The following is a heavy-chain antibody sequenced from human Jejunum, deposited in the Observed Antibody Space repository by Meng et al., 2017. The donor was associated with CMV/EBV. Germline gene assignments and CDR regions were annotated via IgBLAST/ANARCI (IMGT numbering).Heavy chain of an antibody. V-gene: IGHV4-4*07. D-gene: IGHD6-19*01. CDR2: IYSSGTT. CDR3: ARHEVVGTAIFDY. J-gene: IGHJ4*02. CDR1: GGSISNYY. Sequence: QVQLQESGPGLVKPSETLCLICTFFGGSISNYYWSWIRQPAGKGLEYIGRIYSSGTTKYNPSLHSRVTMSVDTSKNQFSLKVRSVTAADTAVYLCARHEVVGTAIFDYWGQGTLVTVSS.